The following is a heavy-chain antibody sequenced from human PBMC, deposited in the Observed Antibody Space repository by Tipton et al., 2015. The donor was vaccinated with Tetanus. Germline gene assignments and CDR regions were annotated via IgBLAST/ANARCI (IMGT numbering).Heavy chain of an antibody. V-gene: IGHV4-59*04. CDR3: ARTADNWFDP. D-gene: IGHD1-1*01. CDR2: IYYNGNT. J-gene: IGHJ5*02. Sequence: TLSLTCTVSGGSISNYYWDWIRQPPGKGLEWIGNIYYNGNTLENPSLKGRVTLPLDKSKNQFSLNLTSVTAADTAVYYCARTADNWFDPWGQGTLVTVSS. CDR1: GGSISNYY.